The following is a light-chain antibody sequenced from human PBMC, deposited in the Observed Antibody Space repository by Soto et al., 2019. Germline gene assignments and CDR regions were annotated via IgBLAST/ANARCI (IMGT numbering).Light chain of an antibody. CDR3: QQYASSPLLT. CDR1: QTIGRNY. CDR2: STS. V-gene: IGKV3-20*01. J-gene: IGKJ4*01. Sequence: EIVLTQSPGTLSLSPGETATLSCRASQTIGRNYLAWYQQKPGQAPRLLIFSTSTRATGIPERFRGGGSGTDFTLSISRLEPEDFAVYYCQQYASSPLLTFGGGTKVEIK.